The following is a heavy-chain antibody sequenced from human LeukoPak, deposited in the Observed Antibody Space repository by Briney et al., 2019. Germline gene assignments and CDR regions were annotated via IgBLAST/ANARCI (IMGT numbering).Heavy chain of an antibody. CDR1: GFTFSNAW. CDR3: TTDRRVGATCPCDY. V-gene: IGHV3-15*01. D-gene: IGHD1-26*01. CDR2: IKSKSDGATT. Sequence: GGSLRLSCAASGFTFSNAWMSWVRQAPGKGLEWVGRIKSKSDGATTDYAAPVKGRFTISRDDSKNTLYLQMNGLKTEDTAVYYCTTDRRVGATCPCDYWGQGTPVTVSS. J-gene: IGHJ4*02.